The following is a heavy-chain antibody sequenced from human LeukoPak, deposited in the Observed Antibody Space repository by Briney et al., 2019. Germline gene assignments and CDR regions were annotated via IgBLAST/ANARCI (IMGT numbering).Heavy chain of an antibody. J-gene: IGHJ4*02. Sequence: ASLTLSCTASGYTFTYYAMNWVRQALGQGLQWMGWINTKTGNATYAQGITGWFVFSLDTSVSTAYLQITSLKADDTAVYYCARAYQRLGELSLPDYWGQGTLVTVSS. CDR2: INTKTGNA. CDR1: GYTFTYYA. CDR3: ARAYQRLGELSLPDY. D-gene: IGHD3-16*01. V-gene: IGHV7-4-1*02.